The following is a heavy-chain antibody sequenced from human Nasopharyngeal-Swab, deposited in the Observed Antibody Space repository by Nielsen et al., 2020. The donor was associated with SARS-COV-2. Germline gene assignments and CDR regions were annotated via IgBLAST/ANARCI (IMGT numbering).Heavy chain of an antibody. D-gene: IGHD4-17*01. CDR3: ARDGYGDYGLDY. Sequence: WIRQLPGKGLEWIGSIYHSGSTYYNPSLKSRVTISVDTSKNQFSLKLSSVTAADTAVYYCARDGYGDYGLDYWGQGTLVTVSS. V-gene: IGHV4-38-2*02. CDR2: IYHSGST. J-gene: IGHJ4*02.